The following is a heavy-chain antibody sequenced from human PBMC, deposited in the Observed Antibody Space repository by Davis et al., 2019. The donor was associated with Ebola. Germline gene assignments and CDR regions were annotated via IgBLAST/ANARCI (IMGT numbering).Heavy chain of an antibody. CDR1: GFTFSSYS. D-gene: IGHD3-10*01. V-gene: IGHV3-48*01. Sequence: GGSLRLSCAASGFTFSSYSMNWVRQAPGKGLEWVSYISSSSSTIYYADSVKGRFTISRDNAKNSLYLQMNSLRAEDTAVYYCARVQVMVRDPDWFDPWGQGTLVTVSS. J-gene: IGHJ5*02. CDR2: ISSSSSTI. CDR3: ARVQVMVRDPDWFDP.